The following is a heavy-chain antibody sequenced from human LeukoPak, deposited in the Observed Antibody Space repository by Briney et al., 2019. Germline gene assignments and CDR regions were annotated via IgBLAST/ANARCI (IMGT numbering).Heavy chain of an antibody. Sequence: SETLSLTCAVYGGSFSGYYWSWIRQPPGKGLEWIGEINHSGSTNYNPSLKSRVTISVETSKNQFSLKLSSVTAADTAVYHCARGRNGLVGSRGGDYFDYWGHRTLDTVSS. J-gene: IGHJ4*01. V-gene: IGHV4-34*01. CDR3: ARGRNGLVGSRGGDYFDY. D-gene: IGHD1-26*01. CDR2: INHSGST. CDR1: GGSFSGYY.